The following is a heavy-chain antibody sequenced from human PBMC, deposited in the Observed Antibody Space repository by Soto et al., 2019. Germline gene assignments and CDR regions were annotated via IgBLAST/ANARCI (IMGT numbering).Heavy chain of an antibody. CDR1: GFTFSSYA. V-gene: IGHV3-30-3*01. J-gene: IGHJ5*02. Sequence: QVQLVESGGGVVQPGRSLRLSCAASGFTFSSYAMHWVRQAPGKGLEWVAVISYDGSNKYYADSVKGRFTISRDNSKNKLYLQLNSLRAEDTAVYYCARDYLGSGSYYDPWNWFDPWGQGTLVTVSS. CDR2: ISYDGSNK. D-gene: IGHD3-10*01. CDR3: ARDYLGSGSYYDPWNWFDP.